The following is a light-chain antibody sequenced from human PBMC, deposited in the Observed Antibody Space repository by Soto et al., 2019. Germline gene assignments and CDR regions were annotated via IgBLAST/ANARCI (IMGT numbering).Light chain of an antibody. CDR1: SSDFGGYNY. CDR3: SSYAGSNNLGV. CDR2: EVS. V-gene: IGLV2-8*01. Sequence: QSVLTQPPSASESPGQSVTISCTGTSSDFGGYNYVSWYQQHPGKAPKLMIYEVSKRPSGVPDRFSGSKSGNTASLTVSGLQAEDEADYYCSSYAGSNNLGVFGTGTKVTVL. J-gene: IGLJ1*01.